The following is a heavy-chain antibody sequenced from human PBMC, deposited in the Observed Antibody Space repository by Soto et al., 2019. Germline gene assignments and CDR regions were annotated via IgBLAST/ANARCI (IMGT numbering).Heavy chain of an antibody. D-gene: IGHD2-8*01. J-gene: IGHJ6*02. V-gene: IGHV1-18*01. CDR2: ISAYNGNT. CDR1: GYTFTSYG. CDR3: ARDPYHVLMVNAPNLYGMDV. Sequence: VASVKVSCKASGYTFTSYGISWVRQAPGQGLEWMGWISAYNGNTNYAQKLQGRVTMTTDTSTSTAYMELRSLRSDDTAVYYCARDPYHVLMVNAPNLYGMDVWGQGTKVTVSS.